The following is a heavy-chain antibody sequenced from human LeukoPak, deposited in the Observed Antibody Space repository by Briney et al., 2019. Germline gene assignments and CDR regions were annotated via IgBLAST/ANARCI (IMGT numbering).Heavy chain of an antibody. V-gene: IGHV4-39*02. CDR3: ARRKDFWSGLINF. CDR1: GGSISSSSYY. CDR2: IYYGGST. D-gene: IGHD3-3*01. J-gene: IGHJ4*02. Sequence: SETLSLACTVSGGSISSSSYYWGWIRQPPGLGLEWIGSIYYGGSTYYNPSLKSRVTISVDTSKSHFSLKLSSVTAADTAVYYCARRKDFWSGLINFWGQGTLVTVSS.